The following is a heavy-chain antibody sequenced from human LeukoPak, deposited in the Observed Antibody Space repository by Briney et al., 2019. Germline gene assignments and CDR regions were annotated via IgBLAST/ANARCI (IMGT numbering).Heavy chain of an antibody. CDR1: GYSFTNYW. CDR2: IEPSDSDT. V-gene: IGHV5-51*01. CDR3: ARQTAMGRSGDF. J-gene: IGHJ4*02. D-gene: IGHD5-18*01. Sequence: GESLKISCKASGYSFTNYWIGWVRQMPEKGLEWMGIIEPSDSDTRYTPSFQGQVTISADKSLTTAYLQWNSLKASDTAMYYCARQTAMGRSGDFWGQGTLVTVSS.